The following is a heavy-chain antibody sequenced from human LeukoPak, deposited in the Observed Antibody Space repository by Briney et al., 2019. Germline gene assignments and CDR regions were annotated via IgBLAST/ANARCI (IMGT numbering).Heavy chain of an antibody. CDR3: ARWKMEGIVVDVFDI. J-gene: IGHJ3*02. CDR1: GFSVSGNY. D-gene: IGHD3-22*01. V-gene: IGHV3-53*04. CDR2: IYSGGAT. Sequence: GGSLRLSCAASGFSVSGNYMSWVRQAPGKGLEWVSAIYSGGATYYTDSVKGRFTMSRHTSKNTLDLQMNSLRVEDTAVYYCARWKMEGIVVDVFDIWGQGARVTVSS.